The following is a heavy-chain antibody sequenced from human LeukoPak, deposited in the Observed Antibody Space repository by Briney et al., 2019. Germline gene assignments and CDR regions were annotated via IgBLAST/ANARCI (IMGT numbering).Heavy chain of an antibody. CDR2: ISAYNGNT. V-gene: IGHV1-18*01. CDR1: GYTFTSYG. J-gene: IGHJ6*03. Sequence: ASVKVSCKASGYTFTSYGISWVRQAPGQGLEWMGWISAYNGNTNYAQKLQGRVTMTTDTSTSTAYMELRSLRSDDTAVYYCARTGGLRFLEWFPGGEYYYYMDVWGKGTTVTVSS. CDR3: ARTGGLRFLEWFPGGEYYYYMDV. D-gene: IGHD3-3*01.